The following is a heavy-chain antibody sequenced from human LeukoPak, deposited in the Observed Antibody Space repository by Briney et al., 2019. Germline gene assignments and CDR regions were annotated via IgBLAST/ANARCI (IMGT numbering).Heavy chain of an antibody. Sequence: ASVKVSCKASGYTFTSYGISWVRQAPGQGLEWMGWISAYNGNTNYAQKLQGRVTMTTDTSTSTAYMELRSLRSDDTAVYYCARGPWFSYGDYENYFDYWGQGTPVTVSS. V-gene: IGHV1-18*01. D-gene: IGHD4-17*01. CDR1: GYTFTSYG. CDR3: ARGPWFSYGDYENYFDY. J-gene: IGHJ4*02. CDR2: ISAYNGNT.